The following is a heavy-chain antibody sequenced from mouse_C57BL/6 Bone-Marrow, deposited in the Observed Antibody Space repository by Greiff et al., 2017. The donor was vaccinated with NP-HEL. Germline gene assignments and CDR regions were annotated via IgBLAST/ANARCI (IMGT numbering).Heavy chain of an antibody. D-gene: IGHD1-1*01. CDR2: IRNKANGYTT. Sequence: EVQGVESGGGLVQPGGSLSLSCAASGFTFTDYYMSWVRQPPGKALEWLGFIRNKANGYTTEYSASVKGRFTISRDNSQSILYLQMNALRAEDSATYYCARSPYYYGSSPVDFDYWGQGTTLTVSS. CDR1: GFTFTDYY. V-gene: IGHV7-3*01. J-gene: IGHJ2*01. CDR3: ARSPYYYGSSPVDFDY.